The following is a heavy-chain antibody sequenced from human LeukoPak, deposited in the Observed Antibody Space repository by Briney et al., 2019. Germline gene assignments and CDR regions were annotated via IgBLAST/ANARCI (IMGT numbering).Heavy chain of an antibody. CDR1: GITLSNYG. V-gene: IGHV3-23*01. Sequence: GGSLRLSCAVSGITLSNYGMSWVRQAPGKGLEWVAGISDSGGSTNYADSAKGRFTISRDNPKNTLYLQMNRLRAEDTAVYFCAKRGVVIRVILVGFHKAAYYSESWGQGALVTVSS. J-gene: IGHJ4*02. CDR3: AKRGVVIRVILVGFHKAAYYSES. D-gene: IGHD3/OR15-3a*01. CDR2: ISDSGGST.